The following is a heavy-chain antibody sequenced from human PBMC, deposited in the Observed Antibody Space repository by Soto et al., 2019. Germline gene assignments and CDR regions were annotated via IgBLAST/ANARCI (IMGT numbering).Heavy chain of an antibody. J-gene: IGHJ4*02. Sequence: QVQLVQSGAEVKKPGASVKVSCKASGYTFTSYGISWVRQAPGQGLEWMGWSRAYNGNTNYAQRLPGRVPMTTDTATSTAYMELRSLRSDDTAVYYCARDLAVGLVDYWGQGTLVTVSS. D-gene: IGHD6-19*01. V-gene: IGHV1-18*01. CDR3: ARDLAVGLVDY. CDR2: SRAYNGNT. CDR1: GYTFTSYG.